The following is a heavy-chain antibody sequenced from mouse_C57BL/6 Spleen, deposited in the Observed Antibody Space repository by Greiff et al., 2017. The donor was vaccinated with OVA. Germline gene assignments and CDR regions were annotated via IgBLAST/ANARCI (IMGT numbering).Heavy chain of an antibody. V-gene: IGHV1-15*01. CDR3: TRYGYGNYGDY. CDR2: IDPETGGT. J-gene: IGHJ2*01. Sequence: VKLQQSGAELVRPGASVTLSCKASGYTFTDYEMHWVKQTPVHGLEWIGAIDPETGGTAYNQKFKGKAILTADKSSSTAYMELRSLTSEDSAVYYCTRYGYGNYGDYWGQGTTLTVSS. CDR1: GYTFTDYE. D-gene: IGHD1-2*01.